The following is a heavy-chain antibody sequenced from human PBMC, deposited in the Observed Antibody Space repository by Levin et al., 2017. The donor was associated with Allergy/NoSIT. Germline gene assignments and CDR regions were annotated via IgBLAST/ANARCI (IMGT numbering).Heavy chain of an antibody. CDR3: ARDRGGSAGWFDP. V-gene: IGHV1-2*02. CDR1: GYTFTGYY. J-gene: IGHJ5*02. CDR2: INPNSGVT. Sequence: GESLKISCKASGYTFTGYYMHWVRQAPGQGLEWMGWINPNSGVTNSAQKFQGRVTMTRDTSISTAYMELSRLRSHDTAVYYCARDRGGSAGWFDPWGQGTLVTVSS. D-gene: IGHD1-26*01.